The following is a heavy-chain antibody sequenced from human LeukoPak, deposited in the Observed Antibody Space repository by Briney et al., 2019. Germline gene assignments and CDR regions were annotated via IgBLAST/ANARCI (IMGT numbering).Heavy chain of an antibody. V-gene: IGHV4-59*01. CDR3: ARGYGSGSYYPYYYYGMDV. CDR1: GGSISSYY. J-gene: IGHJ6*02. CDR2: IYYSGST. Sequence: SETLSFTCTVSGGSISSYYWSWIRQPPGKGLEWIGYIYYSGSTNYNPSLKSRVTISVDTSKNQFSLKLSSVTAADTAVYYCARGYGSGSYYPYYYYGMDVWGQGTTVTVSS. D-gene: IGHD3-10*01.